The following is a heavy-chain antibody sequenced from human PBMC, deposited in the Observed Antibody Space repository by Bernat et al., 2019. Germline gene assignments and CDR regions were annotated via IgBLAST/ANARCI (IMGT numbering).Heavy chain of an antibody. CDR1: GFTVSSNY. V-gene: IGHV3-53*01. CDR3: AGAVDTAMVTSFDY. D-gene: IGHD5-18*01. Sequence: EVQLVESGGGLIQPGGSLRLSCAASGFTVSSNYMSWVRQAPGKGLEWVSVIYSGGSTYYADSVKGRFTISRDNSKNTLYLQMNSLRAEDTAVYYCAGAVDTAMVTSFDYWGQGTLVTVSS. J-gene: IGHJ4*02. CDR2: IYSGGST.